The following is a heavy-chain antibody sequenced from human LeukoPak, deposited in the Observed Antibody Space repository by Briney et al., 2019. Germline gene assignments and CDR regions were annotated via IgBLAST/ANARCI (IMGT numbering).Heavy chain of an antibody. Sequence: SETLSLTCTVSGGSINSDYWSWIRQSPGKGLKWIGFMHKDGSANYNPSLKSRVTISADTSKNHVSLRVTSVTAADTAVYFCARGMYDSTGYSNPFDIWGQGTMVTVSS. CDR1: GGSINSDY. J-gene: IGHJ3*02. V-gene: IGHV4-59*12. D-gene: IGHD3-22*01. CDR3: ARGMYDSTGYSNPFDI. CDR2: MHKDGSA.